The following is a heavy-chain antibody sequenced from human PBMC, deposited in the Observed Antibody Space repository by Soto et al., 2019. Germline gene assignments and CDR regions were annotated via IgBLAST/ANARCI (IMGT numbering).Heavy chain of an antibody. CDR2: IYYSGST. Sequence: SETLSLSCTVSGGSISSGGYYWSWIRQHPGKGLEWIGYIYYSGSTYYNPSLKSRVTISVDTSKNQFSLKLSSVTAADTAVYYCARGRTSSPTPGDYWGQGTLVTVSS. CDR1: GGSISSGGYY. V-gene: IGHV4-31*03. D-gene: IGHD2-2*01. J-gene: IGHJ4*02. CDR3: ARGRTSSPTPGDY.